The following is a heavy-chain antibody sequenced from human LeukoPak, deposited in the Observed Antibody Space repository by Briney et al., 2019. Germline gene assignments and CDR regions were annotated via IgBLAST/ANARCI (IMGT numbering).Heavy chain of an antibody. Sequence: GGSLRLSCAASGSTFRSYWMSWGRQSPATGLEWVANTNQGGSDKYYVDSVKGRFTISRDNAKNLVYMDMHSLLAEDTALYYCARDKGPNLIDVWGQGTMVTVFS. CDR1: GSTFRSYW. J-gene: IGHJ3*01. CDR2: TNQGGSDK. CDR3: ARDKGPNLIDV. V-gene: IGHV3-7*03.